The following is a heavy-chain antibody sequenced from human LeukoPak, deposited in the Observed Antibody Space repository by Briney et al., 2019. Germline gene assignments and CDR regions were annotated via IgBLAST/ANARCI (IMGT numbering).Heavy chain of an antibody. CDR1: GFTFSSYA. CDR2: IGYSGGDI. Sequence: GGSLRLSCAASGFTFSSYAMTWVRQAPGKGLEWVSVIGYSGGDIQYADSVKGRFTISRDNSKNTLYLQMNSLRVEDTAVYYCAKGLGKATVTPLGYWGQGTLVTVSS. CDR3: AKGLGKATVTPLGY. J-gene: IGHJ4*02. V-gene: IGHV3-23*01. D-gene: IGHD4-11*01.